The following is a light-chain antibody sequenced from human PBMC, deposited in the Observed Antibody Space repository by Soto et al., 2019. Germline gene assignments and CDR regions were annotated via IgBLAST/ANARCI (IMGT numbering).Light chain of an antibody. Sequence: DIQMTQSPSSLSASVGDRVTITCRASQGISNYLAWYQQKPGKVPKLLIYAESTLQSGVPSRFSGSGSGTEFPLTISSLQPEDVATDYCQKYNSALRTFGGGTKVDIK. J-gene: IGKJ4*01. V-gene: IGKV1-27*01. CDR3: QKYNSALRT. CDR1: QGISNY. CDR2: AES.